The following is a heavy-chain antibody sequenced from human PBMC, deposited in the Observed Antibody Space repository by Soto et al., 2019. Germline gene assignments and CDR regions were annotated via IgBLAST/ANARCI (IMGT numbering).Heavy chain of an antibody. CDR3: ARPMKGLSAFDI. J-gene: IGHJ3*02. CDR1: GYTFTSYY. CDR2: INPSGGST. V-gene: IGHV1-46*03. D-gene: IGHD3-16*01. Sequence: GASVKVSCKASGYTFTSYYMHWVRQAPGQGLEWMGIINPSGGSTSYAQKFQGRVTMTRNTSTSSVYMELSSLRSEDTAVYYCARPMKGLSAFDIWGQGTMVTVSS.